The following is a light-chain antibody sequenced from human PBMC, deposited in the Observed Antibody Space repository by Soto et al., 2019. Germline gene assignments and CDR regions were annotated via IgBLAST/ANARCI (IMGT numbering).Light chain of an antibody. CDR3: TSYTTSSTLV. CDR1: SSDIGTYNS. CDR2: DVT. J-gene: IGLJ2*01. V-gene: IGLV2-14*01. Sequence: QSALTQPASVSGSPGQSITISCTGTSSDIGTYNSVSWYQQHAGKVPKLMIYDVTNRPSGVSDRFSGYKSGNTASLTISGLQAADEADYYCTSYTTSSTLVFGGGTKLTVL.